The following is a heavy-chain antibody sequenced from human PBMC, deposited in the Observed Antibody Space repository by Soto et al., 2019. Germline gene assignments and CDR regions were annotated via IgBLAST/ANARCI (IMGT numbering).Heavy chain of an antibody. V-gene: IGHV3-23*01. J-gene: IGHJ4*02. CDR3: ARGATSPSY. CDR1: GFTFSSYG. Sequence: EVQLLESGGGLVQPGGSLRLSFAAPGFTFSSYGMSWVRQAPGKGLEWVSAISGSGGSAYYADPVKGRFTISRDNSKNTLYLQMNSLRAEDTAVYYCARGATSPSYWGQGTLVTVSS. CDR2: ISGSGGSA.